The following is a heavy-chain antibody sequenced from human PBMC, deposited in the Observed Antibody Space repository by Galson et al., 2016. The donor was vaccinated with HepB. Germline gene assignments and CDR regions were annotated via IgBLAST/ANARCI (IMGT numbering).Heavy chain of an antibody. D-gene: IGHD6-19*01. V-gene: IGHV1-2*04. J-gene: IGHJ4*02. CDR3: AISYTGWYGGVFDY. CDR1: GYTFTGYY. CDR2: ISPNSGAT. Sequence: SVKVSCKASGYTFTGYYMHWVRQAPGQALEWMGWISPNSGATNYAQNFQGWVTMTRDTSISTAYMELSRLRSDDTAVYYGAISYTGWYGGVFDYWGQGTLVTVSS.